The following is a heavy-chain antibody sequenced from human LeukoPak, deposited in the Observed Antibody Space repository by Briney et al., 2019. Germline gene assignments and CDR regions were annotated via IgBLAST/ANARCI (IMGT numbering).Heavy chain of an antibody. CDR3: AKDLGYSYYYYMDV. J-gene: IGHJ6*03. Sequence: GGSLRLSCAASGFTFNNFGMHWVRQAPGKGLEWVAFIRSDGSNKYYADSVKGRFTISRDNSMNTLYLQMDSLRAEDTAVYYCAKDLGYSYYYYMDVWGKGTTVTVS. CDR2: IRSDGSNK. D-gene: IGHD3-22*01. V-gene: IGHV3-30*02. CDR1: GFTFNNFG.